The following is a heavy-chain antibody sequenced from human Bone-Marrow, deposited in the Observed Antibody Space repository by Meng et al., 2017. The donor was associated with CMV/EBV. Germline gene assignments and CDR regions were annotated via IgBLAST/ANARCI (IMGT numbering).Heavy chain of an antibody. Sequence: GESLKISCAASGFTFSSYGMHWVRQAPGKGLEWVAFIRYDGNYKYYSDSVKGRFTISRDTSKNTLYLQMNSLRADDTAVDYCANALLGVLLQQGWGQGTLVTVSS. J-gene: IGHJ4*02. CDR1: GFTFSSYG. D-gene: IGHD1-1*01. CDR3: ANALLGVLLQQG. CDR2: IRYDGNYK. V-gene: IGHV3-30*02.